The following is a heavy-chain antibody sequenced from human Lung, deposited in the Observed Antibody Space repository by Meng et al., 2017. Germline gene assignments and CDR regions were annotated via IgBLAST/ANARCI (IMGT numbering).Heavy chain of an antibody. CDR1: GGSFSGYY. D-gene: IGHD6-19*01. Sequence: QSPLQQWVAGRLTPSESLSLTCPVCGGSFSGYYWGWIRQPPGKGLEWIGEIIDSGSTNYNPSLKSRVTISVDTSKNQFSLRVTSVTAADRAVYYCVRRTYSSGWYFDYWGQGTLVTVSS. J-gene: IGHJ4*02. CDR3: VRRTYSSGWYFDY. V-gene: IGHV4-34*02. CDR2: IIDSGST.